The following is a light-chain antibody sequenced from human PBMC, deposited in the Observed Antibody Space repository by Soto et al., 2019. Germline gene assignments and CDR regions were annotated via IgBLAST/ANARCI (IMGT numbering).Light chain of an antibody. Sequence: DIQMTQSPSTLSASVGDRVTITCRVSQSINTWLAWYQQKPGKAPNLLIYKASSVESGVPSRFSGSGSGTEFTLTISSLQPDDFATYYCQQYHSYPYTFGQGTNLEI. CDR2: KAS. J-gene: IGKJ2*01. V-gene: IGKV1-5*03. CDR1: QSINTW. CDR3: QQYHSYPYT.